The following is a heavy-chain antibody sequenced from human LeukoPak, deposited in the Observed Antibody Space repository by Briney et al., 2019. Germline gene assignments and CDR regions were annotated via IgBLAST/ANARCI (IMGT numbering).Heavy chain of an antibody. CDR1: GFTFSNAW. V-gene: IGHV3-21*01. D-gene: IGHD3-22*01. Sequence: PGGSLRLSCAASGFTFSNAWMNWVRQAPGKRLEWVSSISSSSSYIYYADSVKGRFTISRDNAKNSLYLQMNSLRAEDTAVYYCARGPKTYYYDSSGYYPYYFDYWGQGTLVTVSS. CDR2: ISSSSSYI. J-gene: IGHJ4*02. CDR3: ARGPKTYYYDSSGYYPYYFDY.